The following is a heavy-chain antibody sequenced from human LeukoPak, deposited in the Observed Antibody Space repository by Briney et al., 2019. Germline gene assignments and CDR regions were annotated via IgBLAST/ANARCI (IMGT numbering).Heavy chain of an antibody. V-gene: IGHV3-64D*06. CDR1: GFTFSSYA. D-gene: IGHD6-13*01. CDR3: VKGTSYSSGWYSYFDY. CDR2: ISSNGGST. J-gene: IGHJ4*02. Sequence: GGSLRLSCAASGFTFSSYAMHWVRQAPGKGLEYVSAISSNGGSTYYADSVKGRFTISRDNSKNTLYLQMSSLRAEDTAVYYCVKGTSYSSGWYSYFDYWGQGTLVTVSS.